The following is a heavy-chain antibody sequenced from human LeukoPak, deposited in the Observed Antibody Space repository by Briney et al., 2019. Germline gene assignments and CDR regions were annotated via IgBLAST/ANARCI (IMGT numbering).Heavy chain of an antibody. V-gene: IGHV3-23*01. CDR3: AKTRDGYYEF. CDR1: GFTFSNYA. Sequence: GGSLRLSCTASGFTFSNYAMNWVRQAPGKGLDWVSGISNSGGYTYYADSVRGRVTISRENSKNTLYLQMNSLRAEDTAIYYCAKTRDGYYEFWGQGTLVTVSS. J-gene: IGHJ4*02. D-gene: IGHD5-24*01. CDR2: ISNSGGYT.